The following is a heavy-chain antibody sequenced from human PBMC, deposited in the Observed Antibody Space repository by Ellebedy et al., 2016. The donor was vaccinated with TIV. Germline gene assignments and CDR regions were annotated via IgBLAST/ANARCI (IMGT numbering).Heavy chain of an antibody. CDR1: GFTFSTYA. Sequence: GGSLRLSXVASGFTFSTYAMSWVRQAPGKGLEWISYIGSSSNNIHYADSVKGRFTISRDNAKNSLYLQMNSLRAEDTAVYYCAAEGGYSYDWGQGTLVTVSS. CDR2: IGSSSNNI. V-gene: IGHV3-48*01. D-gene: IGHD5-18*01. CDR3: AAEGGYSYD. J-gene: IGHJ4*02.